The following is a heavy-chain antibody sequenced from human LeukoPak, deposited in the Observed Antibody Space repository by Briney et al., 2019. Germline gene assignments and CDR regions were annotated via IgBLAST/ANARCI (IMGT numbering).Heavy chain of an antibody. CDR2: ISSSSSYI. V-gene: IGHV3-21*01. CDR3: AREKYDSSGYYDAFDI. Sequence: GGSLRLSCAASGFNFGSYSMTWVRQAPGKGLEWVSSISSSSSYIYYADSVKGRFTISRDNAKNSLYLQMNSLRAEDTAVYYCAREKYDSSGYYDAFDIWGQGTMVTVSS. CDR1: GFNFGSYS. J-gene: IGHJ3*02. D-gene: IGHD3-22*01.